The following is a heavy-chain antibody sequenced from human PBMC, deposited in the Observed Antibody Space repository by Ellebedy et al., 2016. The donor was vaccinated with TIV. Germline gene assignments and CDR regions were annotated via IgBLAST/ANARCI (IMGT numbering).Heavy chain of an antibody. J-gene: IGHJ4*02. Sequence: GESLKISXAASGFTFSSYSMNWVRQAPGKGLEWVSSISSSSSYIYYADSVKGRFTISRDNAKNSLYLQMNSLRAEDTAVYYCARGSPSGYCSGGSCYAKGFDYWGQGTLVTVSS. D-gene: IGHD2-15*01. V-gene: IGHV3-21*01. CDR3: ARGSPSGYCSGGSCYAKGFDY. CDR2: ISSSSSYI. CDR1: GFTFSSYS.